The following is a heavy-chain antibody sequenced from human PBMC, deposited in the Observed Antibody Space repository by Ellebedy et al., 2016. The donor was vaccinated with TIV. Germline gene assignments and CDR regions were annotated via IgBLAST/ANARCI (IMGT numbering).Heavy chain of an antibody. D-gene: IGHD3-9*01. CDR2: IYYSGST. J-gene: IGHJ4*02. CDR1: GASISTGDYY. Sequence: MPSETLSLTCTVSGASISTGDYYWSWIRQPPGKGLEWIGYIYYSGSTYYNPSLKSRVTISVDTSKNQFSLKLSSVTAADTAVYYCATGDYDILTGYYPIDYWGQGTLVTVSS. CDR3: ATGDYDILTGYYPIDY. V-gene: IGHV4-30-4*01.